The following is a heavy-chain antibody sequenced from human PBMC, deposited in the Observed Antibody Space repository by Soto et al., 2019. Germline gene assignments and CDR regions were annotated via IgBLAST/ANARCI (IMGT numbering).Heavy chain of an antibody. V-gene: IGHV3-11*05. CDR2: LSPNSDHT. CDR3: ARRWSAQDY. D-gene: IGHD1-26*01. Sequence: QVQLVESGGGLVKPGGSLRLSCAVSGFIFKDYYMTWIRQAPGKGLEWLSDLSPNSDHTNIADSIKGRFTISRDNAKNLLFLIMDSLRVDDTAVDSCARRWSAQDYLGQGTLVIVSS. CDR1: GFIFKDYY. J-gene: IGHJ4*02.